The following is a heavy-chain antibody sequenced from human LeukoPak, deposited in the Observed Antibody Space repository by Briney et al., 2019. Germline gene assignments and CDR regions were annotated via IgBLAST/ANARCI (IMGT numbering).Heavy chain of an antibody. CDR3: ASLRGYSYAWYFDL. D-gene: IGHD5-18*01. CDR2: ISSSGTTI. J-gene: IGHJ2*01. Sequence: PGGSLRLSCAASGFTFSSYWMSWVRQAPGKGLEWVSYISSSGTTIYYADSVRGRFTISRDNARNSLYLQMNSLRAEDTAVYYCASLRGYSYAWYFDLWGRGTLVTVSS. V-gene: IGHV3-48*01. CDR1: GFTFSSYW.